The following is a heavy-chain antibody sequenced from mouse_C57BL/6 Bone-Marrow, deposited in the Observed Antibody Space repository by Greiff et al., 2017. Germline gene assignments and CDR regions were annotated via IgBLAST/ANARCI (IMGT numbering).Heavy chain of an antibody. CDR2: IYPGGGYT. CDR3: ARLRGYFDV. CDR1: GYTFTNYW. J-gene: IGHJ1*03. V-gene: IGHV1-63*01. Sequence: QVQLKESGAELVRPGTSVKMSCKASGYTFTNYWIGWAKQRPGHGLEWIGDIYPGGGYTNYNEKFKGKATLTADKSSSTAYMQFSSLTSEDSAIYYCARLRGYFDVWGTGTTVTVSS.